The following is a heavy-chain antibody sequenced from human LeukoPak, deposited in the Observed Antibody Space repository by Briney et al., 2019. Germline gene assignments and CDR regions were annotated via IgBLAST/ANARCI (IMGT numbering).Heavy chain of an antibody. Sequence: PSETLSLTCTVSGGSISIYYWSWIRQPPGKGLEWLGHIYYSGSTNYNPSLKSRVTMSVDTSKNQFSLKLTSVTAADTAVYYCATGYSYGAPLRYWGQGTLVTVPS. D-gene: IGHD5-18*01. CDR3: ATGYSYGAPLRY. CDR1: GGSISIYY. CDR2: IYYSGST. V-gene: IGHV4-59*01. J-gene: IGHJ4*02.